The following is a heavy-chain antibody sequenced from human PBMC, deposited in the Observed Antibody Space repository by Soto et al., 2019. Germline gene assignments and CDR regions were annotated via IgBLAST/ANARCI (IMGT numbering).Heavy chain of an antibody. V-gene: IGHV4-31*03. J-gene: IGHJ5*02. CDR3: ATTPTVTTNWWFDP. CDR1: GGSISSGGYY. D-gene: IGHD4-4*01. Sequence: SETLSLTCTVSGGSISSGGYYWSWIRQHPGKGLEWIGYIYYSGSTYYNPSLKSRVTISVDTSKNQFSLKLSSVTAADTAVYYCATTPTVTTNWWFDPWGQGTLVTVSS. CDR2: IYYSGST.